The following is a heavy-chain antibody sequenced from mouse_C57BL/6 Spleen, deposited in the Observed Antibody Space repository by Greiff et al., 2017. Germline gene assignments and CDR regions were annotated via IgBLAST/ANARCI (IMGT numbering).Heavy chain of an antibody. V-gene: IGHV5-16*01. CDR1: GFTFSDYY. CDR3: ARGYSWFAY. CDR2: INYDGSST. J-gene: IGHJ3*01. Sequence: EVQRVESEGGLVQPGSSMKLSCTASGFTFSDYYMAWVRQVPEKGLEWVANINYDGSSTYYLDSLKSRFIISRDNAKNILYLQMSSLKSEDTATYYCARGYSWFAYWGQGTLVTVSA.